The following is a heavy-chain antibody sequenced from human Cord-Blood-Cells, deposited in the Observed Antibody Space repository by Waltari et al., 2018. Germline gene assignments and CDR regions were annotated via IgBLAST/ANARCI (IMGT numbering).Heavy chain of an antibody. J-gene: IGHJ4*02. Sequence: QVQLVQSGAEVKKPGASVKVSCKASGYTFTSYDINWVRQATGQGLEWMRVMNPNSGNTGYAQKFQGRVTITRNTSISTAYMELSSLRSEDTAVYYCARGQYSGYDYALGYWGQGTLVTVSS. V-gene: IGHV1-8*03. CDR1: GYTFTSYD. CDR3: ARGQYSGYDYALGY. CDR2: MNPNSGNT. D-gene: IGHD5-12*01.